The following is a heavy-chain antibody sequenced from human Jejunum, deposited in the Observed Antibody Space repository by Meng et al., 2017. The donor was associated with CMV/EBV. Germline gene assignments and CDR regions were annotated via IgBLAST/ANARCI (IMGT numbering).Heavy chain of an antibody. J-gene: IGHJ4*02. D-gene: IGHD1-14*01. V-gene: IGHV1-2*06. CDR1: GNSHTDYH. Sequence: SCKASGNSHTDYHMHWVRQAPGQGLEWMGRMIPNSAGTNYAQKFQGRVTLTRDTSISTAYMELSRLTSDDTAVYYCATGKRGSLFQNWGQGTLVTVSS. CDR3: ATGKRGSLFQN. CDR2: MIPNSAGT.